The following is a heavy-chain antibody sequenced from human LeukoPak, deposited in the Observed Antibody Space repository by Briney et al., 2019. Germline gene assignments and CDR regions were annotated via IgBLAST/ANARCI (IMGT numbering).Heavy chain of an antibody. CDR1: GGSISSSSYY. V-gene: IGHV4-39*01. J-gene: IGHJ4*02. Sequence: PSETLSLTCTVSGGSISSSSYYWGWIRQPPGKGLEWIGSIYYSGSTYYNPSLKSRVTISVDTSKNQFSLKLSSVTAADTAVYYCARAGWGYYFDSWGQGTLVTVSS. CDR3: ARAGWGYYFDS. D-gene: IGHD7-27*01. CDR2: IYYSGST.